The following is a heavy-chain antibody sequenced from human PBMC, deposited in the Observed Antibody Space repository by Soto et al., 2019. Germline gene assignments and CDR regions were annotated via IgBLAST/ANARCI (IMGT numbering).Heavy chain of an antibody. CDR1: GGAISSGDYY. D-gene: IGHD1-1*01. CDR2: IYYSGST. J-gene: IGHJ4*02. Sequence: TSETLSLTCTVSGGAISSGDYYWSWIRQPPGKGLEWIGYIYYSGSTSYNPSLKSRVSISIDTSKNQFSLKLNSVTAADTAVYFCARVRNWNHFDYWGPGTLVTVSS. CDR3: ARVRNWNHFDY. V-gene: IGHV4-30-4*01.